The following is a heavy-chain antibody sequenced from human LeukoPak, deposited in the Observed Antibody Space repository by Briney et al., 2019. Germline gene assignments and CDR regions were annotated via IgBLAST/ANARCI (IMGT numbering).Heavy chain of an antibody. D-gene: IGHD3-22*01. CDR2: IYTSGST. Sequence: SETLSFTCTVSGGSISSYYCSWIRQPAGKGLEWIGRIYTSGSTNYNPSLKSRVTMSVDTSKNQFSLKLSSVTAADTAVYYCARETYYYDSSGYYYVEYWGQGTLVTVSS. V-gene: IGHV4-4*07. J-gene: IGHJ4*02. CDR3: ARETYYYDSSGYYYVEY. CDR1: GGSISSYY.